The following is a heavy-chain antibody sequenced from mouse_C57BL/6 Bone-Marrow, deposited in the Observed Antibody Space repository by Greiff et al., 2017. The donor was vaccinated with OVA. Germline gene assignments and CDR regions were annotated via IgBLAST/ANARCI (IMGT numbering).Heavy chain of an antibody. D-gene: IGHD4-1*01. CDR3: TTSGYCFDY. V-gene: IGHV14-4*01. Sequence: EVQLQHSGAELVRPGASVKLSCTASGFNIKDDYMHWVKQRPEQGLEWIGWIDPENGDTEYASKFQGKATITADTSSNTAYLQLSSLTSEDTAVYYCTTSGYCFDYWGQGTTLTVSS. CDR1: GFNIKDDY. J-gene: IGHJ2*01. CDR2: IDPENGDT.